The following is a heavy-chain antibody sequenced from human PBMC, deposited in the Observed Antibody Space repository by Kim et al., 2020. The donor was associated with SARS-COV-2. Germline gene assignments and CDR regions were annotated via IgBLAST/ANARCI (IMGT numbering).Heavy chain of an antibody. V-gene: IGHV1-18*01. CDR1: GYTFTRYG. CDR2: INTGNGNT. Sequence: ASVKVSCKTSGYTFTRYGITWVRQAPGQGLEWMGWINTGNGNTNYAQMLQGRVTMTTDTPTTTAYLEVKSLRSDDTAVYFCARGGVWTVEAGGTDSFFDSWGQGTTFTVSS. J-gene: IGHJ4*03. D-gene: IGHD6-13*01. CDR3: ARGGVWTVEAGGTDSFFDS.